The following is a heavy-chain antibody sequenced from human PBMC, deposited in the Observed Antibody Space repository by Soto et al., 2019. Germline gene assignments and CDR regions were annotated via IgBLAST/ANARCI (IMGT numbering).Heavy chain of an antibody. CDR2: SRDKAQGYST. CDR1: GFSLSHNY. Sequence: GGTLRLSCAGSGFSLSHNYIDWVRQAPGKGLEWVGRSRDKAQGYSTAYAASVKGRFTTSRDESKNSLYLQMNSLKTEDTVVYYCVRSTYFSVSRRSPLCLDFCGQGTLVTVSS. CDR3: VRSTYFSVSRRSPLCLDF. V-gene: IGHV3-72*01. D-gene: IGHD3-22*01. J-gene: IGHJ4*02.